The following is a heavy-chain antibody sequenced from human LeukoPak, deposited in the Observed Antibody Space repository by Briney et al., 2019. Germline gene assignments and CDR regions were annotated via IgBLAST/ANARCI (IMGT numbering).Heavy chain of an antibody. Sequence: SVKVSCKASGGTFSSYTISWVRQAPGQGLEWMGRIIPILGIANYAQKFQGRVTITADKSTSTAYMELSSLRSEDTAVYYCARNYYDLWSGYVLYYMDVWGKGTTVTVSS. CDR3: ARNYYDLWSGYVLYYMDV. V-gene: IGHV1-69*02. D-gene: IGHD3-3*01. CDR1: GGTFSSYT. J-gene: IGHJ6*03. CDR2: IIPILGIA.